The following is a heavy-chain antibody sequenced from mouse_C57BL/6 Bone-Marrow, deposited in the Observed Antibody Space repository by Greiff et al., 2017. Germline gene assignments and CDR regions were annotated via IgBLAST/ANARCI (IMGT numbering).Heavy chain of an antibody. J-gene: IGHJ4*01. CDR3: AREANCVMDY. Sequence: QVQLQQPGAELVKPGASVKLSCKASGYTFTSYWMQWVNQRPGQGLEWIGEIDPSDSYTNYNQKFKGKATLTVDTSSSTAYMQLSSLTSEDSAVYYCAREANCVMDYWGQGTSVTVSS. CDR1: GYTFTSYW. CDR2: IDPSDSYT. D-gene: IGHD1-1*01. V-gene: IGHV1-50*01.